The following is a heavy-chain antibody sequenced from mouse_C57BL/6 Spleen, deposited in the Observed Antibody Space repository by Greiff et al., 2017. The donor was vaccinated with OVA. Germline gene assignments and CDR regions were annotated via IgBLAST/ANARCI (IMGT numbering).Heavy chain of an antibody. J-gene: IGHJ2*01. V-gene: IGHV14-2*01. CDR2: IDPEDGET. CDR1: GFNIKDYY. Sequence: VQLQQSGAELVKPGASVKLSCTASGFNIKDYYMHWVKQRTEQGLEWIGRIDPEDGETKYATKFQGKATITADTSSNTAYLQLSSLTSEDTAVYYCARSRLDYYFDCWGQGTTLTVSS. CDR3: ARSRLDYYFDC.